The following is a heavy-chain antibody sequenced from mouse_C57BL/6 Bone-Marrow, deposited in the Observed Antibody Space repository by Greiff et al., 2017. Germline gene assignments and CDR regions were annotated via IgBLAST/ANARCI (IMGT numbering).Heavy chain of an antibody. J-gene: IGHJ1*03. CDR3: TRDDYKDIVYWYFDV. D-gene: IGHD2-12*01. CDR2: ISSGGDYI. CDR1: GFTFSSYA. V-gene: IGHV5-9-1*02. Sequence: EVKVVESGEGLVKPGGSLKLSCAASGFTFSSYAMSWVRQTPEKRLEWVAYISSGGDYIYYADTVKGRFTISRDNARNTLYLQMSSLKSEDTAMYYCTRDDYKDIVYWYFDVWGTGTTVTVSS.